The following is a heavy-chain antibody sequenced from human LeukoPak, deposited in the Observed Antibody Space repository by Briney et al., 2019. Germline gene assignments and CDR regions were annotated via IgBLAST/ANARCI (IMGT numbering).Heavy chain of an antibody. CDR1: GFSFSNFA. V-gene: IGHV3-30*04. J-gene: IGHJ4*02. CDR3: ARARGRWHLLPLDF. Sequence: PGGSLRLSCAASGFSFSNFAIHWVRQAPGKGLEWLAVISHDGGTKHYADSVKGRFTISRDNSNNSLSLQMNSLSAEDTVVYYCARARGRWHLLPLDFWGQGTLVTVSS. CDR2: ISHDGGTK. D-gene: IGHD1-26*01.